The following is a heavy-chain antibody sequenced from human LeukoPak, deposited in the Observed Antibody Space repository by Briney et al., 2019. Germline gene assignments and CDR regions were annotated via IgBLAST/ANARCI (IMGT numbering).Heavy chain of an antibody. D-gene: IGHD2-2*01. J-gene: IGHJ6*03. V-gene: IGHV3-23*01. Sequence: GGSLRLSCAASGFTFSSYAMSWVRQAPGKGMGWVSAISGSRGSTYYADSVKGRLTISRDNSKNTLYLQMNSLRAEDTAVYYCAKDKDIVVVPAAILYYYYMDVWGKGTTVTVSS. CDR2: ISGSRGST. CDR1: GFTFSSYA. CDR3: AKDKDIVVVPAAILYYYYMDV.